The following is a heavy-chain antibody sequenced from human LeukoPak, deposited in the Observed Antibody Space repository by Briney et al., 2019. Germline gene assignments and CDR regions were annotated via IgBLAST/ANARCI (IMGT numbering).Heavy chain of an antibody. D-gene: IGHD6-13*01. CDR3: ARTLLTQLANIDY. CDR1: GYTFDTYW. CDR2: IYPGDSDT. J-gene: IGHJ4*02. Sequence: GESLKISCKGSGYTFDTYWIGWVRQMPGKGLEWMGIIYPGDSDTKYRPSFQGQVTFSADKSISTAYLQWSSLKASDTAMYYCARTLLTQLANIDYWGQGTLVTVSS. V-gene: IGHV5-51*01.